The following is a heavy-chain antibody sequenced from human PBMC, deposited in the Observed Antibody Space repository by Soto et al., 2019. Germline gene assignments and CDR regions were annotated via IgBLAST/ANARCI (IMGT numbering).Heavy chain of an antibody. D-gene: IGHD3-9*01. J-gene: IGHJ4*02. CDR2: INHSGST. CDR1: GGSFSGYY. Sequence: QVQLQQWGAGLLKPSETLSLTCAVYGGSFSGYYWSWIRQPPGKGLEWIGEINHSGSTNYNPSLKRRVTISVDTSKNQFSLKLSSVTAADTAVYYCARWYYDILTGYRPIDYWGQGTLVTVSS. V-gene: IGHV4-34*01. CDR3: ARWYYDILTGYRPIDY.